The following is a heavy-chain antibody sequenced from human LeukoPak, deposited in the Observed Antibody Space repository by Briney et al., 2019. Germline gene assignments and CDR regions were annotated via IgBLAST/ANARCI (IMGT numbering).Heavy chain of an antibody. CDR1: GFTFSSYA. Sequence: GGSLRLSCAASGFTFSSYAMHWVRQAPGKGLEWVAVISYDGSNKYYADSAKGRFTISRDNSKNTLYLQMNSLRAEDTAVYYCAREKRGNYYFDYWGQGTLVTVSS. CDR3: AREKRGNYYFDY. V-gene: IGHV3-30*04. D-gene: IGHD1-1*01. CDR2: ISYDGSNK. J-gene: IGHJ4*02.